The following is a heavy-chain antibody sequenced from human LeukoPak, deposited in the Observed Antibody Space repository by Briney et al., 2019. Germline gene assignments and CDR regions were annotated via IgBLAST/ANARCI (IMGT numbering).Heavy chain of an antibody. V-gene: IGHV3-30*02. J-gene: IGHJ4*02. D-gene: IGHD6-19*01. CDR1: GFTFRSYG. CDR3: AKEHSTGWYYFDY. Sequence: PGGSLRLSCAASGFTFRSYGLHWVRQAPGRGLKWVAFIRYDGSNKYYADSVKGRFTISRDNSKNTLYLQMNSLRVEDTAVYYCAKEHSTGWYYFDYWGQGTLVTVSS. CDR2: IRYDGSNK.